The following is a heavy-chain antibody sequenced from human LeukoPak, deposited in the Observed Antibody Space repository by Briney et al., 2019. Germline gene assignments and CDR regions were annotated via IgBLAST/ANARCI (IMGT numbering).Heavy chain of an antibody. D-gene: IGHD6-13*01. J-gene: IGHJ4*02. CDR2: INPNSGGT. CDR1: GYTFTGYY. V-gene: IGHV1-2*02. Sequence: AASVTVSCKASGYTFTGYYIHWVRQPPGQGLEWMGWINPNSGGTTYAQKFQGRITMTRGTSISTAYMELTRLTSDDTAVYYCARDSGSSSWEYDYWGQGTLVTVSS. CDR3: ARDSGSSSWEYDY.